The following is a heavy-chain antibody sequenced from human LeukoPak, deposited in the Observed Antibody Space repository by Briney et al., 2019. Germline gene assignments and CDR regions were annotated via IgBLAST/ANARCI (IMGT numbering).Heavy chain of an antibody. CDR1: GFTVSSNY. V-gene: IGHV3-53*01. J-gene: IGHJ4*02. Sequence: GGSLRLSCAASGFTVSSNYMSWVRQAPGKGLEWVSVIYSGGSTYYADSVKGRFTISRDNSKNTLYLQMNSLRAEDTAVYYCARDRTIVGATIPLVDWGQGTLVTVSS. CDR3: ARDRTIVGATIPLVD. D-gene: IGHD1-26*01. CDR2: IYSGGST.